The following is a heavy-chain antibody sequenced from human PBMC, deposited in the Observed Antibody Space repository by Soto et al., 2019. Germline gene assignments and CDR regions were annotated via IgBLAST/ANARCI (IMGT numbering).Heavy chain of an antibody. J-gene: IGHJ4*02. CDR1: GFTFDDYA. CDR3: VKDSAGSCCTFYLDY. D-gene: IGHD2-15*01. CDR2: ISWNSGRI. Sequence: GGSLRLSCAASGFTFDDYAMHWVRQAPGKGLEWVSGISWNSGRIGYADSAKGRFTISRDNAKNSLFLQMSSLRVEDTALYYCVKDSAGSCCTFYLDYWGQGALVTVSS. V-gene: IGHV3-9*01.